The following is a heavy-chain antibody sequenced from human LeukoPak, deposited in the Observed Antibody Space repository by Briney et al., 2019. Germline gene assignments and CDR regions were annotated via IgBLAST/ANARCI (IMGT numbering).Heavy chain of an antibody. CDR2: IHSGGNT. Sequence: GGSLRLSCAASGFTVSSNYMSWVRQTPGKGLEWVSVIHSGGNTFYADSVKGRFTISRDNSKNTLYLQMNSLRAEDTAVYYCARGDIVVVPTAVGSWDYWGQGTLVTVSS. V-gene: IGHV3-53*01. CDR3: ARGDIVVVPTAVGSWDY. D-gene: IGHD2-2*01. CDR1: GFTVSSNY. J-gene: IGHJ4*02.